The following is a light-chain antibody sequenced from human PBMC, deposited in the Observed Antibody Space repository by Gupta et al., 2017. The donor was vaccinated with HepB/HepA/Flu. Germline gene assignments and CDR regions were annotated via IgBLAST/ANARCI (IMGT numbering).Light chain of an antibody. J-gene: IGKJ4*01. CDR2: DAS. CDR1: QSVSSY. CDR3: QQSSNWPPV. Sequence: DIVLTQSPATLSLSPGERATLSCRASQSVSSYLAWYQQKPGQAPRLLIYDASNRATGIPARFSGSGSGTDFTLTISSLEPEDFAVYYCQQSSNWPPVFGGGTKVEIK. V-gene: IGKV3-11*01.